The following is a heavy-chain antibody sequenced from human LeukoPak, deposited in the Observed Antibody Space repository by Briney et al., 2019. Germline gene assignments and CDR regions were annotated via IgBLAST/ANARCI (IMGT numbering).Heavy chain of an antibody. J-gene: IGHJ4*02. CDR3: VIRWWLVRGDYFDY. V-gene: IGHV4-34*01. CDR1: GGSFSGYY. Sequence: SETLSLTCAVYGGSFSGYYWSWIRQPPGKGLEWIGEINHSGSTNHNPSLKSRVTISVDTSKNQFSLKLSSVTAADTAVYYCVIRWWLVRGDYFDYWGQGTLVTVSS. D-gene: IGHD6-19*01. CDR2: INHSGST.